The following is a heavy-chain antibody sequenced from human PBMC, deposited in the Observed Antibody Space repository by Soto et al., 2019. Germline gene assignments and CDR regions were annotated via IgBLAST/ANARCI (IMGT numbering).Heavy chain of an antibody. CDR3: ARGGTHVSIAVAGINFDY. Sequence: ASVKVSCKASGYTFTSYGISWVRQAPGQGLEWMGWISAYNGNTNYAQKLQGRVTMTTDTSTSTAYMELRSLRSDDTAVYYCARGGTHVSIAVAGINFDYWGQGTLVTVSS. CDR2: ISAYNGNT. J-gene: IGHJ4*02. V-gene: IGHV1-18*01. D-gene: IGHD6-19*01. CDR1: GYTFTSYG.